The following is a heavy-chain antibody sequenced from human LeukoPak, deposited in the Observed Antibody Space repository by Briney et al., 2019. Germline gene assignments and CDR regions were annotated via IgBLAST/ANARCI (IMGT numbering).Heavy chain of an antibody. CDR2: ISYSGST. V-gene: IGHV4-59*01. J-gene: IGHJ4*02. CDR3: ARDRGNSGAAYFDY. CDR1: GGSNSSYY. D-gene: IGHD4-23*01. Sequence: PSETLSLTCTVSGGSNSSYYWSWIRQPPGKGLEWIGYISYSGSTNYNPSLKSRVTISVDTSKNQFSLKLRSVTAADTAVYYCARDRGNSGAAYFDYWGQGTLVTVSS.